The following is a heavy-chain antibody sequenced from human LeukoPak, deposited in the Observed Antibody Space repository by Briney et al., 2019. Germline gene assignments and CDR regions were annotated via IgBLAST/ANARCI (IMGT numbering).Heavy chain of an antibody. V-gene: IGHV4-59*01. CDR3: ARMLMSSSSSWVPYYYYGMDV. D-gene: IGHD6-13*01. CDR1: GGSISSYY. CDR2: IYYSGST. Sequence: SETLSLTCTVSGGSISSYYWSWIRQPPGKGLEWIGYIYYSGSTNYNPSLKSRVTISVDTSKNQFSPKLSSVTAADTAVYYCARMLMSSSSSWVPYYYYGMDVWGQGTTVTVSS. J-gene: IGHJ6*02.